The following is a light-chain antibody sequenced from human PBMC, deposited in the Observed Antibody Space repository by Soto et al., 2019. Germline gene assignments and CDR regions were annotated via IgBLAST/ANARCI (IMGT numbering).Light chain of an antibody. CDR3: QQYNNWPPWT. J-gene: IGKJ1*01. Sequence: EIVLTQSPGTLSLSPGERATLSCRASQSVSSTYVAWYQQKSGQAPRLLIYGASSRATGIPDRFSGSGSGTEFTLTISSLQSEDFAVYYCQQYNNWPPWTFGQGTKVDIK. CDR1: QSVSSTY. V-gene: IGKV3D-15*01. CDR2: GAS.